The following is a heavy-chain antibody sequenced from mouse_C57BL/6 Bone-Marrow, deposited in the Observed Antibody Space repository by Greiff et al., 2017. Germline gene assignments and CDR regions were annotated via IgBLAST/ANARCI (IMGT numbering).Heavy chain of an antibody. CDR3: AKDYSNYVAMDY. Sequence: QVQLQQSGPGLVQPSQSLSITCTVSGFSLTSYGVHWVRQSPGKGLEWLGVIWRGGSTDYNAAVMSRLSITKDNSKSQVFFKMNSLQADDTARYYCAKDYSNYVAMDYWGQGTSVTVSS. V-gene: IGHV2-5*01. CDR1: GFSLTSYG. D-gene: IGHD2-5*01. CDR2: IWRGGST. J-gene: IGHJ4*01.